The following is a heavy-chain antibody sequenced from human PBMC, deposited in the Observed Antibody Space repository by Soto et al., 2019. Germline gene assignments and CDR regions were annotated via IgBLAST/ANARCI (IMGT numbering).Heavy chain of an antibody. J-gene: IGHJ4*02. V-gene: IGHV3-21*01. CDR3: ARDLVGATI. Sequence: EVQLVESGGGLVKPGGSLRLSCAASGFTFSSYSMNWVRQAPGKGLEWVSSISSSSHYIYYADSMKGRFTISRDNAKNSLYLQMNSLRAEDTGGYYCARDLVGATIWGQGTLVTVSS. CDR1: GFTFSSYS. D-gene: IGHD1-26*01. CDR2: ISSSSHYI.